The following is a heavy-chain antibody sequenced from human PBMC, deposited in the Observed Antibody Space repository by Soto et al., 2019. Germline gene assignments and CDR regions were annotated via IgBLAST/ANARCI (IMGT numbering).Heavy chain of an antibody. D-gene: IGHD5-12*01. V-gene: IGHV4-61*01. CDR3: ARQAVFVAYYYGMDA. J-gene: IGHJ6*02. CDR1: GGSVSSGSYY. Sequence: PSETLSLTCTVSGGSVSSGSYYWSWIRQPPGKGLEWIGYIYYSGSTNYNPSLKSRVTISVDASKNQFSLKLSSVTGADTAVYYWARQAVFVAYYYGMDAWGQGTTVTVSS. CDR2: IYYSGST.